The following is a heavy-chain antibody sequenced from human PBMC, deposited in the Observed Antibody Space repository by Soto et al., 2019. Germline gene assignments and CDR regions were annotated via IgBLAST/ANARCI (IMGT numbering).Heavy chain of an antibody. Sequence: SETLSLTCTVSGGSISSYYWSWIRQPPGKGLEWIGYIYYSGSTNYNPSLKSRVTISVDTSKNQFSLKLSSVTAADTAVYYCARLQCSSTSCYEWGQGTLVTVSS. CDR3: ARLQCSSTSCYE. V-gene: IGHV4-59*08. CDR2: IYYSGST. CDR1: GGSISSYY. D-gene: IGHD2-2*01. J-gene: IGHJ4*02.